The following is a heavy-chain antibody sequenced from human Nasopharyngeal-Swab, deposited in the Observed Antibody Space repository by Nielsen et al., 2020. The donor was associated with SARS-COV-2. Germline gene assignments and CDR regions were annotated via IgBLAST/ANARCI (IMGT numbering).Heavy chain of an antibody. D-gene: IGHD5-18*01. J-gene: IGHJ4*02. V-gene: IGHV1-18*01. Sequence: ASVKVSCKASGYRFTGYGISWVRQAPGQGLEWMGWINSYNGYTNFAQKLQGRVTMTTDTSTSTAYMELRSLRSDDTAVYYCARGSSGYSYHYWGQGTLVTVSS. CDR2: INSYNGYT. CDR1: GYRFTGYG. CDR3: ARGSSGYSYHY.